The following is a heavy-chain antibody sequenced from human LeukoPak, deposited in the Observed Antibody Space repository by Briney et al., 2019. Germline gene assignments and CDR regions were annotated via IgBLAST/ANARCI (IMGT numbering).Heavy chain of an antibody. J-gene: IGHJ1*01. D-gene: IGHD6-19*01. Sequence: PGGSLRLSCAASGFTFSSYGMHWVCQAPGKGLEWVAVIWYDGSNKYYADSVKGRFTISRNNSNNTLYLQLNSMRAEDTAVYYCARDRAEPPPGSPPYFQRWGQGTLVTVSS. CDR3: ARDRAEPPPGSPPYFQR. CDR2: IWYDGSNK. V-gene: IGHV3-33*01. CDR1: GFTFSSYG.